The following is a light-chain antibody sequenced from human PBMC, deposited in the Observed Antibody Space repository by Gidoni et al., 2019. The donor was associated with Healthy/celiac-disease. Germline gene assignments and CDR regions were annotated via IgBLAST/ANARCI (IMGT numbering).Light chain of an antibody. V-gene: IGKV1-39*01. CDR1: QSINSY. CDR2: AAS. Sequence: DIQLTQSPSSLSASVGDRVTITCRAGQSINSYLNWYQQKPGKAPKLLIYAASSLQSGVPSRFSGSGSGTDFTLTISSLQPEDFATYYCQQSYSTPKTFGQGTKLEI. J-gene: IGKJ2*01. CDR3: QQSYSTPKT.